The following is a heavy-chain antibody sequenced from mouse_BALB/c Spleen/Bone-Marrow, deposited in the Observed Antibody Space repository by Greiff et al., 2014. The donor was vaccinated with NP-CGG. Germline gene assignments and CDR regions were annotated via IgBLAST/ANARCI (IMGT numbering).Heavy chain of an antibody. CDR1: GFTFTDYY. J-gene: IGHJ1*01. V-gene: IGHV7-3*02. Sequence: EVMLVESGGGLVQPGGSLRLSCATSGFTFTDYYMSWVRQSPGKALEWLGFIRNKASGYTTDYSASVKGRFTISRDNSQSILYLQMNTLRAEDSATYYCAREYGYFDVWGAGTTVTVSS. CDR2: IRNKASGYTT. D-gene: IGHD1-1*02. CDR3: AREYGYFDV.